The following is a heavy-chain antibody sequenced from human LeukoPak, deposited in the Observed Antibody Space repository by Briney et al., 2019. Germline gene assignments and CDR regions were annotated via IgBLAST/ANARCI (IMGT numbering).Heavy chain of an antibody. Sequence: GGSLRLSCAASGFTFSNAWMSWVRQAPGKGLEWVVRIKSKTDGGTTDYAAPVKGRFTISRDDSKNTLYLQMNSLKTEDTAVYYCTTTGFTYYYDSSGRRGGVRLLDYWGQGTLVTVSS. D-gene: IGHD3-22*01. CDR1: GFTFSNAW. CDR2: IKSKTDGGTT. J-gene: IGHJ4*02. V-gene: IGHV3-15*01. CDR3: TTTGFTYYYDSSGRRGGVRLLDY.